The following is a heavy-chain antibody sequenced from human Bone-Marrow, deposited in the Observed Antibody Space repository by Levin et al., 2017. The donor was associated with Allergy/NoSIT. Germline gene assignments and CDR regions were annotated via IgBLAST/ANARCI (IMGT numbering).Heavy chain of an antibody. J-gene: IGHJ6*02. CDR2: FIPVFRTA. Sequence: VASVKVSCKASRDTFNDFAIYWLRQAPGQGFEWMGGFIPVFRTADYAQKFLGRVAITADESTTTAYMVLSGLRPDDTAIYFCARGGFYGYGTIRGSYQYALDVWGQGTTVTVFS. D-gene: IGHD3-16*01. V-gene: IGHV1-69*13. CDR3: ARGGFYGYGTIRGSYQYALDV. CDR1: RDTFNDFA.